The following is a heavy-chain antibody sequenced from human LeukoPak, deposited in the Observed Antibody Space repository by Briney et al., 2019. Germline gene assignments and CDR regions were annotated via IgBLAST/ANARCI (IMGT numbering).Heavy chain of an antibody. CDR3: ARDQWLDD. J-gene: IGHJ5*02. CDR1: GFTFSSYW. Sequence: PGGSLRLSCAASGFTFSSYWMHWVRQAPGKGLVWVSRINGDGNTINYADSVRGRFTTSRDNAKNTLYLQMNSLRAEDTAVYYCARDQWLDDWGQGTLVTVSS. CDR2: INGDGNTI. V-gene: IGHV3-74*01.